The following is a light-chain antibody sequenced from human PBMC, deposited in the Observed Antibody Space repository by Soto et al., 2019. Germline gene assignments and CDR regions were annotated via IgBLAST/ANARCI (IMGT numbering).Light chain of an antibody. CDR3: QQYENLPT. CDR1: QNINNY. V-gene: IGKV1-33*01. Sequence: IHMTQSPSSLSSSLGDIVTITCQASQNINNYLNWYQQKPGRAPKLLIYDASNLEAGVPSRFRGSGSGTDFTFTISRLQTEDIATYYCQQYENLPTFGQGTRLEIK. CDR2: DAS. J-gene: IGKJ5*01.